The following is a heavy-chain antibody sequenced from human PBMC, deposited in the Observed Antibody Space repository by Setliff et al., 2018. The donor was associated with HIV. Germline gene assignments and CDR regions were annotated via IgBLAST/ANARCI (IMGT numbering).Heavy chain of an antibody. Sequence: SVKVSCKASGYTLTGYYMHWVRLAPGLGLEWMGWINPHSGNTDFAQRFQGRITMTRDTSINTVYMELNRLLYDDTALYYCVKGAGGYYDFWSQGTLVTVSS. J-gene: IGHJ4*02. CDR2: INPHSGNT. CDR1: GYTLTGYY. V-gene: IGHV1-2*02. D-gene: IGHD2-15*01. CDR3: VKGAGGYYDF.